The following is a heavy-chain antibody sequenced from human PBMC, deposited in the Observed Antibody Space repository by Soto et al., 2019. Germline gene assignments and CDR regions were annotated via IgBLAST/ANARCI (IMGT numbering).Heavy chain of an antibody. V-gene: IGHV4-31*02. J-gene: IGHJ5*02. CDR3: AKGSGSYRGFDP. D-gene: IGHD3-10*01. CDR2: IYYSGST. CDR1: GGSISSGGYY. Sequence: TLSLSCAVSGGSISSGGYYWIWIRHHPGKGLEWIGYIYYSGSTYYNPSLKSRVTISVDTSKNQFSLKLSSVTAADTAVYYCAKGSGSYRGFDPWGQGTLVTVSS.